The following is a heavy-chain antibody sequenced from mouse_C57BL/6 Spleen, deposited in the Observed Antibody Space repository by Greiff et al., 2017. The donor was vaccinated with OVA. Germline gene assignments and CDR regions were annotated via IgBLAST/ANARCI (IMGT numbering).Heavy chain of an antibody. CDR2: ISSGSSTI. CDR3: ARNGFAY. Sequence: EVMLVESGGGLVKPGGSLKLSCAASGFTFSDYGMHWVRQAPEKGLEWVAYISSGSSTIYYADTVKGRFTISRDNAKNTRFLQMTSLRSEDTAMYYCARNGFAYWGQGTLVTVSA. V-gene: IGHV5-17*01. CDR1: GFTFSDYG. J-gene: IGHJ3*01.